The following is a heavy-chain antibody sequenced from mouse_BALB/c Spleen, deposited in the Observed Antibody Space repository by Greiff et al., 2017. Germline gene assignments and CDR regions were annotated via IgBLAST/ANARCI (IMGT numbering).Heavy chain of an antibody. V-gene: IGHV1-87*01. Sequence: VQLQQSAAELARPGASVKMSCKASGYTFTSYWMQWVKQRPGQGLEWIGAIYPGDGDTRYTQKFKGKATLTADKSSSTAYMQLSSLASEDSAVYYCARSFTTMITTGYFDYWGQGTTLTVSS. CDR2: IYPGDGDT. CDR3: ARSFTTMITTGYFDY. D-gene: IGHD2-4*01. J-gene: IGHJ2*01. CDR1: GYTFTSYW.